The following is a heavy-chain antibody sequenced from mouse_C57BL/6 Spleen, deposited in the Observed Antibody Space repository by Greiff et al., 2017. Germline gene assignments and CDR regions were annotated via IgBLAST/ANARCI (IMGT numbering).Heavy chain of an antibody. CDR1: GFTFSDAW. CDR3: TDGNYAMDD. CDR2: ISNKANNHAS. Sequence: EVKVEESGGGLVQPGGSMKLSCAASGFTFSDAWMDWVRQSPEKGLEWVAEISNKANNHASYYAESVKGRFTISRAESKSRVYLHMNSVRSEDTGIYYCTDGNYAMDDWGQGTSVTVSS. D-gene: IGHD2-1*01. J-gene: IGHJ4*01. V-gene: IGHV6-6*01.